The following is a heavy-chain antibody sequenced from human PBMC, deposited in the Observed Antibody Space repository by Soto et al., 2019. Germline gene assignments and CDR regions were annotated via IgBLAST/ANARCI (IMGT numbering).Heavy chain of an antibody. Sequence: QVQLQQWGAGLLKPSETLSLTCAVYGGSFSGYYWSWIRQPPGKGLEWIGEINHSGSTNYNPSLKSRVTISVDTSKNQFSLKLSSVTAADTAVYYCASLNIGAAAGSHVDYWGQGTLVTVSS. J-gene: IGHJ4*02. CDR1: GGSFSGYY. D-gene: IGHD6-13*01. CDR3: ASLNIGAAAGSHVDY. V-gene: IGHV4-34*01. CDR2: INHSGST.